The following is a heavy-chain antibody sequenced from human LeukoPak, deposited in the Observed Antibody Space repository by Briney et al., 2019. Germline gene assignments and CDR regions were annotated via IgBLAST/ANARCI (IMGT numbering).Heavy chain of an antibody. Sequence: GGALRLSCAASGFTFSSYAMSWVRQAPGKGLEWVSAISGSGGSTYYADSVKGRFTISRDNSKNTLYLQMNSLRAEDTAVYYCAKGDTYYYDSSGYYYWGQGTLVTVS. CDR3: AKGDTYYYDSSGYYY. CDR1: GFTFSSYA. V-gene: IGHV3-23*01. CDR2: ISGSGGST. J-gene: IGHJ4*02. D-gene: IGHD3-22*01.